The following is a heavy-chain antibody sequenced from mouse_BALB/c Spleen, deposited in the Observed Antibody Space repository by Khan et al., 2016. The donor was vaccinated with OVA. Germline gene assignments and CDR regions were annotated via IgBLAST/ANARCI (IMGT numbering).Heavy chain of an antibody. CDR3: ARRYYYGQWYFDV. CDR2: IRYSGST. J-gene: IGHJ1*01. V-gene: IGHV3-2*02. D-gene: IGHD1-1*01. CDR1: GYSITSDYA. Sequence: EVQLQESGPGLVKPSQSLSLTCTVTGYSITSDYAWNWIRQFPGNKLEWMAYIRYSGSTRSNPSLNSRISITRDTSTNQFFLQLNSVTTEDTATYYCARRYYYGQWYFDVWGAGTTVTVSS.